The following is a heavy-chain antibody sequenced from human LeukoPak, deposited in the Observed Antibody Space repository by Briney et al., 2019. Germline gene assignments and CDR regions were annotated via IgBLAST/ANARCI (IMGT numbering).Heavy chain of an antibody. Sequence: GASVKVSCKASGGTFSSYAISWVRQAPGQGLEWMGGIIPIFGTANYAQKFQGRVTITTDESTSTAYMELSSLRSEDTAVYYCARGRRYCSSTSCYSSSYWHFDLWGRGTLVTVSS. V-gene: IGHV1-69*05. CDR3: ARGRRYCSSTSCYSSSYWHFDL. CDR2: IIPIFGTA. CDR1: GGTFSSYA. J-gene: IGHJ2*01. D-gene: IGHD2-2*01.